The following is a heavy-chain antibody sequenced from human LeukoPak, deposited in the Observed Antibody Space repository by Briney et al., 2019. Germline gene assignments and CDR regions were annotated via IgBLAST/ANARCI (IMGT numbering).Heavy chain of an antibody. Sequence: PSETLSLTCTVSGVSISSGGYYWSWIRQHPGKGLEWIGYIYYSGSTYYNPSLKSRVTISVDTSKNQFSLKLSSVTAADTAVYYCARDRVDYFDYWGQGTLVTVSS. V-gene: IGHV4-31*03. CDR3: ARDRVDYFDY. CDR2: IYYSGST. J-gene: IGHJ4*02. CDR1: GVSISSGGYY. D-gene: IGHD2-15*01.